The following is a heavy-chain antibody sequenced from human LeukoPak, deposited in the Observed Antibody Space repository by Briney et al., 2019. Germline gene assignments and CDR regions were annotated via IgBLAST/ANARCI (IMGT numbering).Heavy chain of an antibody. J-gene: IGHJ5*02. CDR3: ARVLSSGYYNWFDP. D-gene: IGHD3-22*01. CDR2: IYTSGTT. V-gene: IGHV4-4*07. CDR1: GDSISDYY. Sequence: PSETLSLTCTVSGDSISDYYLSWMRQPAGKGLEWIGRIYTSGTTNHNPSLKSRVTMSVDTSKHQFSLKMSSVTAADTAVYYCARVLSSGYYNWFDPWGQGTLVTVSS.